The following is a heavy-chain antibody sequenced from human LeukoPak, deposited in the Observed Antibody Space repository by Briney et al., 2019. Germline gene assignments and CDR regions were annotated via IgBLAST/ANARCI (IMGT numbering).Heavy chain of an antibody. CDR1: GFTFSSYG. V-gene: IGHV3-33*01. J-gene: IGHJ3*02. D-gene: IGHD4-17*01. CDR2: IWYDGSNK. Sequence: GSLRLSCAASGFTFSSYGMHWVRQAPGKGLEWVAVIWYDGSNKYYADSVKGRFTISRDNSKNTLYLQMHSLRAEDTAVYYCARVAYGDYGAFDIWGQGTMVTVSS. CDR3: ARVAYGDYGAFDI.